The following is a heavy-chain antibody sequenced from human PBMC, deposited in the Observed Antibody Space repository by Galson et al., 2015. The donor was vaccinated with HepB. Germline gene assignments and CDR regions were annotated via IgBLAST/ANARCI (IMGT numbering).Heavy chain of an antibody. CDR3: AHSRQYYYDSSGYYQGYFQH. J-gene: IGHJ1*01. CDR1: GFSLSTSGVG. D-gene: IGHD3-22*01. CDR2: IYWNDDK. Sequence: PALVKPTQTLTLTCTFSGFSLSTSGVGVGWIRPPPGKALEWLALIYWNDDKRYSPSLKSRLTITKDTSKNQVVLTMTNMDPVDTATYYCAHSRQYYYDSSGYYQGYFQHWGQGTLVTVSS. V-gene: IGHV2-5*01.